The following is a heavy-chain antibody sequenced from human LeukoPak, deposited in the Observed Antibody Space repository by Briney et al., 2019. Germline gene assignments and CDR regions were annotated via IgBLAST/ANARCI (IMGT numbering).Heavy chain of an antibody. J-gene: IGHJ4*02. CDR1: GYTFTSYG. D-gene: IGHD2-21*02. V-gene: IGHV1-18*01. CDR3: ARDHRRYCGGDCYPAY. CDR2: ISAYNGNT. Sequence: ASVEVSCKASGYTFTSYGISWVRQAPGQGLEWMGWISAYNGNTNYAQKLQGRVTMTTDTSTSTAYMELRSLRSDDTAVYYCARDHRRYCGGDCYPAYWGQGTLVTVSS.